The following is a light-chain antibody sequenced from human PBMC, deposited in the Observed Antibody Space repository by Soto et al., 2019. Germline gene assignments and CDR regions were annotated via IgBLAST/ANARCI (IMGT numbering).Light chain of an antibody. CDR1: QSVSSNY. Sequence: ESVFTQSPGTLSLSPGERATLSCRASQSVSSNYLAWYQQKPGQAPRLLIYAASYRATGISDKFSGSGSGTDFSLTISRLEPEDSAVYYCHQYHSPPQTFGQGTKVDIK. CDR3: HQYHSPPQT. V-gene: IGKV3-20*01. J-gene: IGKJ2*01. CDR2: AAS.